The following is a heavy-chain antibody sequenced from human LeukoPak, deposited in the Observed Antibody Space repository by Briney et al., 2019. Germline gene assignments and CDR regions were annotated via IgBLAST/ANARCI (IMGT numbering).Heavy chain of an antibody. CDR1: GGTFSSYA. J-gene: IGHJ5*02. CDR2: IIPIFGTA. D-gene: IGHD3-10*01. Sequence: GASVKFSCKASGGTFSSYAISWVRQAPGQGLEWMGGIIPIFGTANYAQKFQGRVTITADESTSTAYMELSSLRSEDAAVYYCARAGSRSNNWFDPWGQGTLVTVSS. V-gene: IGHV1-69*13. CDR3: ARAGSRSNNWFDP.